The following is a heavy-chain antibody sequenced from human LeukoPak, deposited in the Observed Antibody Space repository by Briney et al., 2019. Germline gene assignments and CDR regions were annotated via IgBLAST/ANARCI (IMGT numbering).Heavy chain of an antibody. V-gene: IGHV3-21*01. CDR3: ARDPHSDYVSTYYYGMDV. D-gene: IGHD5-12*01. J-gene: IGHJ6*02. Sequence: GGSLRLSCAASGFTFSSYSMNWVRQALGKGLEWVSSISSSSSYIYYADSVKGRFTISRDNAKNSLYLQMNSLRAEDTAVYYCARDPHSDYVSTYYYGMDVWGQGTTVTVSS. CDR2: ISSSSSYI. CDR1: GFTFSSYS.